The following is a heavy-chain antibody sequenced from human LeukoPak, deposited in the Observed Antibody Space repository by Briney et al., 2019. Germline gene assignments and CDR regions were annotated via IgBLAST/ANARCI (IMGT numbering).Heavy chain of an antibody. D-gene: IGHD6-19*01. CDR1: GGSVRSTNYY. Sequence: ETLSLTCTVSGGSVRSTNYYWALIRQSPGKELEWVSTITGRSDKTYYTDSVEGRFVTSRDNSKDTLYLQMNSLRAEDTALYYCAKGGWLDDLGQGALVTVSS. CDR2: ITGRSDKT. V-gene: IGHV3-23*01. CDR3: AKGGWLDD. J-gene: IGHJ4*02.